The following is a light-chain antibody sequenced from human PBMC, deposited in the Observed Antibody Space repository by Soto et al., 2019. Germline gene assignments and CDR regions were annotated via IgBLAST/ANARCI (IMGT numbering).Light chain of an antibody. CDR1: SSDVGSYNL. CDR3: CSYAGSSPVV. Sequence: QSALTQPASVSGSPGQSITISCTGTSSDVGSYNLVSWYQQHPGKAPKLMIYEGSKRPSGVSNRFSGSKSGNTASVTISGLQAEDEADYYCCSYAGSSPVVFGGGTKLTVL. V-gene: IGLV2-23*01. J-gene: IGLJ2*01. CDR2: EGS.